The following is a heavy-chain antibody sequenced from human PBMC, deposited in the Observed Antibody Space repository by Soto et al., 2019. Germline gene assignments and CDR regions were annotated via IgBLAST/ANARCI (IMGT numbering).Heavy chain of an antibody. D-gene: IGHD1-26*01. CDR2: ISADAAVT. Sequence: EVQLLESGGGLVQPGGSLRLSCATSRFTFRTYAMHWVRQAPGKGLEWVATISADAAVTKHADSVKGRFTVSRDNSKNTLSLQLHSLRAEDTAVYYCAREIVGAIPFDYWGQGTLVTVSS. CDR3: AREIVGAIPFDY. J-gene: IGHJ4*02. CDR1: RFTFRTYA. V-gene: IGHV3-23*01.